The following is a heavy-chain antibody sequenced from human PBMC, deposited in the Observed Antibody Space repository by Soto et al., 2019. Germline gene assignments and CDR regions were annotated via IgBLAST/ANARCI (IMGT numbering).Heavy chain of an antibody. J-gene: IGHJ4*02. CDR1: CSFTNYG. Sequence: CSFTNYGINWVRQAPGQGLEWMGWISAYNGNTNYAQKLQGRVTMTTDTSTSTAYMELRSLRSDDTAVYYCARDRVLLTMLRRVNDYGGRGRQFTVSA. CDR3: ARDRVLLTMLRRVNDY. V-gene: IGHV1-18*04. D-gene: IGHD3-10*01. CDR2: ISAYNGNT.